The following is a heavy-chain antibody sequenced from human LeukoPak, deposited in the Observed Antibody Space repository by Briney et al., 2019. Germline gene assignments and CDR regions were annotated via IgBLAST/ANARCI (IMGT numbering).Heavy chain of an antibody. CDR3: ARDLAVAGRGLDY. J-gene: IGHJ4*02. Sequence: PGGSLRLSCAASGFTFSSYDMNWVRQAPGKGLEWVSYISSSGNTIYYADSVKGRFTISRDKARNSLYLQMDSLRAEDTAVYYCARDLAVAGRGLDYWGQGTLVTVSS. CDR2: ISSSGNTI. CDR1: GFTFSSYD. D-gene: IGHD6-19*01. V-gene: IGHV3-48*03.